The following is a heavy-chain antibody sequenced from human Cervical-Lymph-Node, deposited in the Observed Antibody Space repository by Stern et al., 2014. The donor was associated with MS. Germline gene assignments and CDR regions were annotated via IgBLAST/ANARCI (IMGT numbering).Heavy chain of an antibody. J-gene: IGHJ4*02. CDR1: GGSISSYY. V-gene: IGHV4-59*01. CDR3: ARGTYYYDSSGYFVFDY. CDR2: ISDSGST. D-gene: IGHD3-22*01. Sequence: QVQLQESGPGLVKPSETPSLTCTVSGGSISSYYWSWIWQPPGKGLECIGYISDSGSTNYNPSLKSRVTIAVDTSKNQFSLKLSSVTAADTAVYYCARGTYYYDSSGYFVFDYWGQGTLVTVSS.